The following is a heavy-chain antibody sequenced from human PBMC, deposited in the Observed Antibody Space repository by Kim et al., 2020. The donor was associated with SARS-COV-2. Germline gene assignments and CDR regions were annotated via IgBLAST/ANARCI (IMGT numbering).Heavy chain of an antibody. Sequence: SETLSLTCAVSGGSISSSNWWSWVRQPPGKGLEWIGEIYHSGSTNYNPSLKSRVTISVDKSKNQFSLKLSSVTAADTAVYYCARVEIIAVAGYFDYWGQGTLVTVSS. V-gene: IGHV4-4*02. CDR2: IYHSGST. J-gene: IGHJ4*02. CDR1: GGSISSSNW. D-gene: IGHD6-19*01. CDR3: ARVEIIAVAGYFDY.